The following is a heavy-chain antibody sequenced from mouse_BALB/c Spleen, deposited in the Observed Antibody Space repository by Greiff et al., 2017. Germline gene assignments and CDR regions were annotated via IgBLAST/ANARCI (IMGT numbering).Heavy chain of an antibody. CDR1: GYTFTDYW. J-gene: IGHJ3*01. V-gene: IGHV1-69*01. CDR3: ARWGTRGSWFAY. Sequence: VQLQQPGAELVMPGASVKMSCKASGYTFTDYWMHWVKQRPGQGLEWIGAIDTSDSYTSYNQKFKGKATLTVDESSSTAYMQLSSLTSEDSAVYYCARWGTRGSWFAYWGQGTLVTVSA. CDR2: IDTSDSYT.